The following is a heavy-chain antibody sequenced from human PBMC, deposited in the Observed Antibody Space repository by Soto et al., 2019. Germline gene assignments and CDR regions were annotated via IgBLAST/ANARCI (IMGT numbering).Heavy chain of an antibody. Sequence: SVKVSCKASGGTFSSYAISWVRQAPGEGLEWMGGIIPIFGTANYAQKFQGRVTITADESTSTAYMELSSLRSEDTAVYYCARALYCGGDCLGGPSYYFDYWGQGTLVTVSS. D-gene: IGHD2-21*02. V-gene: IGHV1-69*13. CDR2: IIPIFGTA. CDR1: GGTFSSYA. J-gene: IGHJ4*02. CDR3: ARALYCGGDCLGGPSYYFDY.